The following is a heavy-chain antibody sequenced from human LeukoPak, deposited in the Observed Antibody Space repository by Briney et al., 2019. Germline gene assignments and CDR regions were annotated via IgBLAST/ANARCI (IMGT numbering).Heavy chain of an antibody. CDR3: ARVRNGRVSYYYYYYMDV. Sequence: SETLSLTCTVSGGSISSYYWSWIRQPAGKGLEWIGRIYTSGSTNYNPSLKSRVTMPVDTSKNQFSLKLSPVTAADTAVYYCARVRNGRVSYYYYYYMDVWGKGTTVTVSS. CDR2: IYTSGST. V-gene: IGHV4-4*07. CDR1: GGSISSYY. J-gene: IGHJ6*03. D-gene: IGHD6-6*01.